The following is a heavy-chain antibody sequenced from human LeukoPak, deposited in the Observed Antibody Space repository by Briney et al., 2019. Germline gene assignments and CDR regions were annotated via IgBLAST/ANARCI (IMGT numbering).Heavy chain of an antibody. D-gene: IGHD1-26*01. V-gene: IGHV3-21*01. J-gene: IGHJ4*02. CDR2: ISSSSSYI. Sequence: GGSLRLSCAASGFTFSSYSMNWVRQAPGKGLEWVSSISSSSSYIYYADSVKGRFTISRDNAKNSLYLQMNSLGAEDTAVYYCARVDFGGSYFSDYWGQGTLVTVSS. CDR3: ARVDFGGSYFSDY. CDR1: GFTFSSYS.